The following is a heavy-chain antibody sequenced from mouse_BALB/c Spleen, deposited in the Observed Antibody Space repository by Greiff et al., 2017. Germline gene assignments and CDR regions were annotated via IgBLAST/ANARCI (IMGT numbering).Heavy chain of an antibody. Sequence: DVMLVESGGGLVKPGGSLKLSCAASGFTFSSYTMSWVRQTPEKRLEWIATISSGGSYTYYPDSVKGRFTISRDNAKNTLYLQMSSLKSEDTAMYYCTRDTSTDYWGQGTTLTVSS. CDR3: TRDTSTDY. CDR1: GFTFSSYT. CDR2: ISSGGSYT. V-gene: IGHV5-6-4*01. D-gene: IGHD5-1*01. J-gene: IGHJ2*01.